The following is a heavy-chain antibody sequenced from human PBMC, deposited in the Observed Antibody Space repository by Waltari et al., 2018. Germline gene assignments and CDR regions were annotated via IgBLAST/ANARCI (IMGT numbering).Heavy chain of an antibody. CDR2: VNRSGST. J-gene: IGHJ4*02. Sequence: QVQLQQWGAGLLKPSETLSLTCGVYGGSFSDYYWSWIRQAPGKGLEWIGEVNRSGSTKYNPSLKSRFTISVDTSLSQFSLKLSSMTAADTALYYCVTRFGLRQYFDYWGQGTLVTVSS. D-gene: IGHD3-10*01. CDR1: GGSFSDYY. CDR3: VTRFGLRQYFDY. V-gene: IGHV4-34*02.